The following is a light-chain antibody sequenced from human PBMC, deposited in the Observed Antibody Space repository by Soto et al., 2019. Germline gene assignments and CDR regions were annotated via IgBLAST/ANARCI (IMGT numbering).Light chain of an antibody. V-gene: IGKV1-17*03. Sequence: DIQMTQSPSDMSASVGDRVTITCRASQDISNFLVWFQQRPGKVPKRLIYSATRLESGVPSRFSGSGSGTELTLTISSLQPEDFATYYCQQYGSLSWTFGQGTRVEIK. J-gene: IGKJ1*01. CDR1: QDISNF. CDR2: SAT. CDR3: QQYGSLSWT.